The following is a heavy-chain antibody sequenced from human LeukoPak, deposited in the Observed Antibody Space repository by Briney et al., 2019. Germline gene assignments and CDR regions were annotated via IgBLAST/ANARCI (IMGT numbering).Heavy chain of an antibody. J-gene: IGHJ3*02. V-gene: IGHV4-59*01. CDR3: ARATYYYDSSGYYSRGFLAFDI. Sequence: SETLSLTCTVSGGSISSYYWSWIRQPPGKGLEWIGYIYYSGSTNYNPSLKSRVTISVDMSKNQFSLKLSSVTAADTAVYYCARATYYYDSSGYYSRGFLAFDIWGQGTMVTVSS. CDR1: GGSISSYY. CDR2: IYYSGST. D-gene: IGHD3-22*01.